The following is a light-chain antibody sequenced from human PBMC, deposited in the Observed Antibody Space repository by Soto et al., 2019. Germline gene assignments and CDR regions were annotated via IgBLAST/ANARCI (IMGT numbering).Light chain of an antibody. CDR3: QHYNSYSEA. Sequence: DIQLTQTPSTLSASVGDEVTITCRASQTISSWLAWYQQKPGKAPKLLIYKASTLKSGVPSRFSGSGSGTEFTLTMSSLQPDDFATYYCQHYNSYSEAFGQGTKVDIK. J-gene: IGKJ1*01. V-gene: IGKV1-5*03. CDR2: KAS. CDR1: QTISSW.